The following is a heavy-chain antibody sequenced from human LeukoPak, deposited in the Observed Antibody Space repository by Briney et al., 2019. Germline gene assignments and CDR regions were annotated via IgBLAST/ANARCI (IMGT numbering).Heavy chain of an antibody. J-gene: IGHJ6*02. CDR2: INHSGST. CDR1: GGSFSGYY. CDR3: ARVPIVVVPAAPHYGMDV. D-gene: IGHD2-2*01. Sequence: SETLSLTCVVYGGSFSGYYWSWIRQPPGKGLEWIGEINHSGSTNYNPSLKSRVTISVDTSKNQFSLKLSSVTAADTAVYYCARVPIVVVPAAPHYGMDVWGQGTTVTVSS. V-gene: IGHV4-34*01.